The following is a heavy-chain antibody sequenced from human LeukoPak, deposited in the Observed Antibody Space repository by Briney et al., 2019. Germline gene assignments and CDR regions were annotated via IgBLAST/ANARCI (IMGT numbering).Heavy chain of an antibody. Sequence: PSQTLSLTCTVSGGSISSGGYYWSWIRQHPGKGLEWIGYIYYSGSTYYNPTLKSRVTISVDTSKNQFSLKLSSVTAADTAVYYCARDYGYCSSTSRYANHYYDVWGKGTTVTVSS. J-gene: IGHJ6*04. CDR2: IYYSGST. D-gene: IGHD2-2*03. V-gene: IGHV4-31*03. CDR3: ARDYGYCSSTSRYANHYYDV. CDR1: GGSISSGGYY.